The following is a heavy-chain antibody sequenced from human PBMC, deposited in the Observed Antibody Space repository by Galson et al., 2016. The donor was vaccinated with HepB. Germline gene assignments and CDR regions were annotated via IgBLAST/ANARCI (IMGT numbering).Heavy chain of an antibody. Sequence: SLRLSCAASGFTFSSYSMNWVRQAPGKGLEWVSSISSSSSYIYYAASVKGRFTISRDNAKNSLYLQMNSLRAEDTAVYYCASHYDILTGYFYGYYFDYWGQGTLVTVSS. D-gene: IGHD3-9*01. CDR2: ISSSSSYI. J-gene: IGHJ4*02. CDR1: GFTFSSYS. CDR3: ASHYDILTGYFYGYYFDY. V-gene: IGHV3-21*06.